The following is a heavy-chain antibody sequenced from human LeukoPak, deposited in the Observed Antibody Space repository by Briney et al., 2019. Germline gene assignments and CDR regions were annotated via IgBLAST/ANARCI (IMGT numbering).Heavy chain of an antibody. CDR1: GGSISSYY. V-gene: IGHV4-4*07. CDR2: IYISGST. D-gene: IGHD1-1*01. J-gene: IGHJ4*02. Sequence: SETLSLTCTVSGGSISSYYWSWIRQPAGKVLEWIGRIYISGSTNYNPSLKSRVTMSVDTSKNQFSLKLSSVTAADTAVYYCARDRGTWNDDGFDYWGQGTLVTVSS. CDR3: ARDRGTWNDDGFDY.